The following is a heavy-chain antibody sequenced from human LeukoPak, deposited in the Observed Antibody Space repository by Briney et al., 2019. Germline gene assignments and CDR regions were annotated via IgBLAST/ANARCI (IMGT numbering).Heavy chain of an antibody. J-gene: IGHJ4*02. V-gene: IGHV3-23*01. Sequence: AGSLRLSCAASRFTFSSYTMSWVRQAPGKGLEWVSGISASGGSTYYTDSVKGRFTISRDNSKNTLYLQMNSLRAEDTAVYYCAKGPNSGSFDYWGQGTLVTVSS. CDR2: ISASGGST. CDR1: RFTFSSYT. CDR3: AKGPNSGSFDY. D-gene: IGHD6-25*01.